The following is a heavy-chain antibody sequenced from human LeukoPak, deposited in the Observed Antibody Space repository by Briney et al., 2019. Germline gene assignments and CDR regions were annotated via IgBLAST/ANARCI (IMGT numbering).Heavy chain of an antibody. CDR2: INPNSGGT. J-gene: IGHJ5*02. V-gene: IGHV1-2*02. Sequence: GASVKVSCTASGYTFTGYYMHWVRQAPGQGLEWMGWINPNSGGTNYAQKFQGRVTMTRDTSISTAYMELSRLRSDDTAVYYCASTIVVVPAALDPWGQGTLVTVSS. CDR1: GYTFTGYY. D-gene: IGHD2-2*01. CDR3: ASTIVVVPAALDP.